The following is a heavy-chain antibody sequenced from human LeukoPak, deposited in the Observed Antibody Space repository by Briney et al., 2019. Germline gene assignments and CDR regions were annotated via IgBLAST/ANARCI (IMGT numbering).Heavy chain of an antibody. J-gene: IGHJ4*02. CDR1: GYTFTSYD. V-gene: IGHV1-2*02. D-gene: IGHD7-27*01. Sequence: GASVKVSCKASGYTFTSYDINWVRQAPGQGLEWVGWINPNSGDINYAQNFQGRVTMTRDTSISTAYMELNRLRSDDTAVYYCARDGHWGTDYWGQGTLVTVSS. CDR3: ARDGHWGTDY. CDR2: INPNSGDI.